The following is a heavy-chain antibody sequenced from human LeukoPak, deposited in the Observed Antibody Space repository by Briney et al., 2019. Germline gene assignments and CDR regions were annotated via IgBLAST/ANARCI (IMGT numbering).Heavy chain of an antibody. V-gene: IGHV5-51*01. CDR3: ARHPRLSMIVVVTPDAFDI. J-gene: IGHJ3*02. CDR1: GYRFTSYW. Sequence: GESLEISCKGSGYRFTSYWIGWVRPMPGKGLEWMGIIYPGDSDTRYSPSFQGQVTISVDKSISTAYMQWSSLKASDTAMYYCARHPRLSMIVVVTPDAFDIWGQGTLVTVSS. CDR2: IYPGDSDT. D-gene: IGHD3-22*01.